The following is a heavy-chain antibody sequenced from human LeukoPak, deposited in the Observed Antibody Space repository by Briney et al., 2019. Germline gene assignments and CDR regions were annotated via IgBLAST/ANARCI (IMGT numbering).Heavy chain of an antibody. J-gene: IGHJ4*02. V-gene: IGHV3-9*01. CDR2: ISWNSGSI. Sequence: PGGSLRLSCAASGFTFDDYAMHWVRQAPGKGLEWVSDISWNSGSIGYADSVKGRFTISRDNANNSLYLQMNSLRAEDTALYYCAKDYYDSNYGALDYWGQGTLVTVSS. CDR1: GFTFDDYA. D-gene: IGHD4-4*01. CDR3: AKDYYDSNYGALDY.